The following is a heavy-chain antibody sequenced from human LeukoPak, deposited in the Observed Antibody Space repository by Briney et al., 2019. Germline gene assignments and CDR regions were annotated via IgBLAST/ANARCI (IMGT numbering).Heavy chain of an antibody. CDR3: AKKEAYYYGSGSDYFDY. CDR1: GFTFSSYA. Sequence: GGSLRLSCAASGFTFSSYAMSWVRQAPGKGLEWVSAIGGSGGSTYYADSVKGRFTISRDNSKNTLYLHMNSLRAEDTAVYYCAKKEAYYYGSGSDYFDYWGQGTLVTVSS. D-gene: IGHD3-10*01. CDR2: IGGSGGST. J-gene: IGHJ4*02. V-gene: IGHV3-23*01.